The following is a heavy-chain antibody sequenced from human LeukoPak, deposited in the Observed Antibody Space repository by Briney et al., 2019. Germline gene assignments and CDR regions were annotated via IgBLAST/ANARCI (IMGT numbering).Heavy chain of an antibody. J-gene: IGHJ5*02. V-gene: IGHV1-2*02. Sequence: ASVKVSCKASGYTFTSYYMYWVRQAPGQGLEWMGWINPNSGGTNYAQKFQGRVTMTRDTSISTAYMELSRLRSDDTAVYYCARDRNGYYYGSGSYYNLHWFDPWGQGTLVTVSS. CDR2: INPNSGGT. CDR3: ARDRNGYYYGSGSYYNLHWFDP. D-gene: IGHD3-10*01. CDR1: GYTFTSYY.